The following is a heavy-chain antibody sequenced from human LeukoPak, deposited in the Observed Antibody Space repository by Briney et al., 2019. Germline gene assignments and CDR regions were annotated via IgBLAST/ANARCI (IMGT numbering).Heavy chain of an antibody. Sequence: SETLSLTCTVSGGSISSSSYYWGWIRQPPGKGLEWIGSIYYSGSTYYNPSLKSRVTISVDTSKNQFSLKLSSVTAADTAVYYCARVRRIFDYWGQGTLVTVSS. CDR1: GGSISSSSYY. CDR2: IYYSGST. J-gene: IGHJ4*02. CDR3: ARVRRIFDY. D-gene: IGHD2-15*01. V-gene: IGHV4-39*07.